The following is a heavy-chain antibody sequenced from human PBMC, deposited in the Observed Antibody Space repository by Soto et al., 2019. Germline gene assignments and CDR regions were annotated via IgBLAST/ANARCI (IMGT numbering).Heavy chain of an antibody. V-gene: IGHV3-30*18. D-gene: IGHD3-10*01. CDR1: GFTFSSYG. CDR3: AKDLTFYSGALDI. Sequence: QVQLVESGGGVVQPGRSLRLSCAASGFTFSSYGMHWVRQAPGKGLEWVAVISYDGSNKYYADSVKGRFTISRDNSKNTLYLQMNSLRAEDTAVYYCAKDLTFYSGALDIWGQGTMVTVSS. CDR2: ISYDGSNK. J-gene: IGHJ3*02.